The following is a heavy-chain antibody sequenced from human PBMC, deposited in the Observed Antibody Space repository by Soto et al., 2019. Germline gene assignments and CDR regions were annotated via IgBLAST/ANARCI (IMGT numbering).Heavy chain of an antibody. D-gene: IGHD3-10*01. Sequence: PGGSLRLSCAASGFTFSGSAMHWVRQASGKGLEWVGRIRSKANSYATAYAASVKGRFTISRDDSKNTAYLQMNSLKTEDTAVYYCTRPPLSYGSGSYNYYYGMDVWGQGTTVTVSS. CDR2: IRSKANSYAT. CDR3: TRPPLSYGSGSYNYYYGMDV. J-gene: IGHJ6*02. V-gene: IGHV3-73*01. CDR1: GFTFSGSA.